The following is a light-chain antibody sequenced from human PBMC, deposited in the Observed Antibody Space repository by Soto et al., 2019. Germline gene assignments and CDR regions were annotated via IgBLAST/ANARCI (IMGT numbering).Light chain of an antibody. J-gene: IGKJ4*01. CDR2: AAF. CDR1: QSISSY. CDR3: QESYSTPLT. Sequence: DIQMTQSPSSLSASVGDRVTITCRASQSISSYLNLYQQKPGKDPKLLIYAAFILQSGVPSRFCGSGSWTDFTLTITSLQPEDFATYYGQESYSTPLTFGGGTKVEIK. V-gene: IGKV1-39*01.